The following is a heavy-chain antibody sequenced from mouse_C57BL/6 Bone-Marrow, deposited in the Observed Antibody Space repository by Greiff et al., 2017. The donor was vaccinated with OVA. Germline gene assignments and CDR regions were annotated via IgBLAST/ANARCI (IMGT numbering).Heavy chain of an antibody. CDR3: ATGGNYLSFAY. CDR1: GFSLTSYA. J-gene: IGHJ3*01. Sequence: VKLMESGPGLVAPSPCLSITCTVSGFSLTSYAISWVRQPPGQGLEWLGVIWPGGGTNNNSAHKSRLSISKDNSKSQVFLKMNSLQTDDTARYYCATGGNYLSFAYWGQGTLVTVSA. CDR2: IWPGGGT. D-gene: IGHD2-1*01. V-gene: IGHV2-9-1*01.